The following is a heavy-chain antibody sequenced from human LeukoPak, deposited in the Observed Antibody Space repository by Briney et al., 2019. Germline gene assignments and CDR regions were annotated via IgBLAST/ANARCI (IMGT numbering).Heavy chain of an antibody. V-gene: IGHV1-69*13. CDR3: ARGSDYGDYARDY. CDR2: IIPIFGTA. CDR1: GGTFSSYA. Sequence: GASVKVSCKASGGTFSSYAISWVRQAPGQGLEWMGGIIPIFGTANYAQKFQGRATITADESTSTAYMELSSLRSEDTAVYYCARGSDYGDYARDYWGQGTLVTVSS. D-gene: IGHD4-17*01. J-gene: IGHJ4*02.